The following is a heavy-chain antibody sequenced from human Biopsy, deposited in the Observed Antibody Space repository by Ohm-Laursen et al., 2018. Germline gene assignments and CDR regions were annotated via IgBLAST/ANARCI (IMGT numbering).Heavy chain of an antibody. Sequence: LSLTCPVSGASVKTSGYSWAWIRPRPGKGLEWIGYISYNERTHYNPSLTSRLAISFDTSNNRISLQLRSVSVADTAVYYCVREPKTGTAEAWYFDLWGRGSPVTVPS. J-gene: IGHJ2*01. CDR3: VREPKTGTAEAWYFDL. V-gene: IGHV4-31*03. D-gene: IGHD3-9*01. CDR1: GASVKTSGYS. CDR2: ISYNERT.